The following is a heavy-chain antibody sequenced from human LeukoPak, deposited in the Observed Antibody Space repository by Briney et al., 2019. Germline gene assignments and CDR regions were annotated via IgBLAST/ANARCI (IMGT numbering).Heavy chain of an antibody. J-gene: IGHJ5*02. Sequence: GGSLRLSCAASGFTFSSYWMHWVRQAPGKGLVWVSCINSDGSSTRYADSVKGRFTISRDNAKNTLYLQMNSLRAEDTAVYYCARDWRYSNYVAANWFDPWGQGTLVTASS. V-gene: IGHV3-74*01. CDR2: INSDGSST. CDR1: GFTFSSYW. CDR3: ARDWRYSNYVAANWFDP. D-gene: IGHD4-11*01.